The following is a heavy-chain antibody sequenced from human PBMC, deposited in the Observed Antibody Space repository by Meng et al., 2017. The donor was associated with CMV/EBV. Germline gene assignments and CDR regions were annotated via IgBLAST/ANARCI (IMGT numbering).Heavy chain of an antibody. CDR2: IYYSGST. J-gene: IGHJ4*02. CDR3: ARYLGWSEYYYDSSGPSGLGYFDY. CDR1: GGSISSGGYY. D-gene: IGHD3-22*01. V-gene: IGHV4-31*03. Sequence: LRLSCTVSGGSISSGGYYWSWIRQHPGKGLEWIGYIYYSGSTYYNPSLKSRVTISVDTSKNQFSLKLSSVTAADTAVYYCARYLGWSEYYYDSSGPSGLGYFDYWGQGTLVTVSS.